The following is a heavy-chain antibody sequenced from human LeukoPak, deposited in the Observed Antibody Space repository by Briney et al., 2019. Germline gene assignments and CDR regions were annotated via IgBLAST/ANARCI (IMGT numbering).Heavy chain of an antibody. CDR1: GGSISSGDYY. D-gene: IGHD2-21*01. J-gene: IGHJ3*01. CDR2: IYYSGST. V-gene: IGHV4-30-4*08. CDR3: VRDLVVIATKYAPTL. Sequence: PSETLSLTCTVSGGSISSGDYYWSWIRQPPGKGLEWIGYIYYSGSTYYNPSLKSRVTISVDTSKNQFSLKLSSVTAADTAVYYCVRDLVVIATKYAPTLWGQGTMVTVSS.